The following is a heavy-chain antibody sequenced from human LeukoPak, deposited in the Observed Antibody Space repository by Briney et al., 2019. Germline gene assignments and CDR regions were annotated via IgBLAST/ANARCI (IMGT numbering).Heavy chain of an antibody. CDR2: IWYDGSNK. D-gene: IGHD3-16*01. J-gene: IGHJ3*02. CDR1: GFTFSSNG. V-gene: IGHV3-33*08. CDR3: ARDWGEGFFSMAFDI. Sequence: GGSLRLSCAASGFTFSSNGMNWVRQAPGKGPEWVAVIWYDGSNKYYEDSVKGRFTISRDNSKNTLYLQMNSLRAEDTAVYYCARDWGEGFFSMAFDIWGQGTMVTVSS.